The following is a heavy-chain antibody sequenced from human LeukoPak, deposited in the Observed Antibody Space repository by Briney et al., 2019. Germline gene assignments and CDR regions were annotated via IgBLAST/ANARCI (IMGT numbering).Heavy chain of an antibody. V-gene: IGHV3-21*01. J-gene: IGHJ6*03. CDR1: GFTFSSYS. D-gene: IGHD4-17*01. CDR3: ARASVTTDYYYYYMDV. Sequence: GGSLRLSCAASGFTFSSYSMNWVRQAPGKGLEWVSSISSSSSYIYYADSVKGRFTISRDNAKNSLYLQMNGLRAEDTAVYYCARASVTTDYYYYYMDVWGKGTTVTVSS. CDR2: ISSSSSYI.